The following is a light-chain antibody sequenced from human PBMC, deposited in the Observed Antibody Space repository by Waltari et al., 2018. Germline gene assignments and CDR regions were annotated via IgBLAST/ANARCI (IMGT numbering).Light chain of an antibody. CDR2: YTS. Sequence: DIQMTQSPSSLSASVGDTVTLTCRTSQGINNYLAWYQKKPGKAPKPLIYYTSNLESGVPSRFSGSGSGTEFTLSIRSLQPEDSATYYCQQYNTAPYNFGRGTKVEI. CDR1: QGINNY. CDR3: QQYNTAPYN. V-gene: IGKV1-16*01. J-gene: IGKJ2*01.